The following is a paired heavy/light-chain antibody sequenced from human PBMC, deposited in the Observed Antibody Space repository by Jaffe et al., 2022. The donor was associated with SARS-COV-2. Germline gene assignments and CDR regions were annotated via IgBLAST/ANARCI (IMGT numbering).Light chain of an antibody. CDR1: SSDVGGYNY. J-gene: IGLJ2*01. CDR2: EVS. V-gene: IGLV2-14*01. CDR3: SSYTSSSTLHVV. Sequence: QSALTQPASVSGSPGQSITISCTGTSSDVGGYNYVSWYQQHPGKAPKLMIYEVSNRPSGVSNRFSGSKSGNTASLTISGLQAEDEADYYCSSYTSSSTLHVVFGGGTKLTVL.
Heavy chain of an antibody. D-gene: IGHD3-22*01. V-gene: IGHV3-21*01. Sequence: EVQLVESGGGLVKPGGSLRLSCAASGFTFSSYSMNWVRQAPGKGLEWVSSISSSSSYIYYADSVKGRFTISRDNAKNSLYLQMNSLRAEDTAVYYCARDPSNSRGYYDWYFDLWGRGTLVTVSS. CDR2: ISSSSSYI. CDR3: ARDPSNSRGYYDWYFDL. CDR1: GFTFSSYS. J-gene: IGHJ2*01.